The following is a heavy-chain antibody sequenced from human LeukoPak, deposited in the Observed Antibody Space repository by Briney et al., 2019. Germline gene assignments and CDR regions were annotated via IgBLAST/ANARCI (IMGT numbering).Heavy chain of an antibody. CDR1: GYTFTSYD. D-gene: IGHD3-10*01. V-gene: IGHV1-8*03. CDR2: MNPNSGNT. CDR3: ARGVPYYYGSGSYYNLYYFDY. Sequence: GASVKVSCKASGYTFTSYDINWVRQATGQGLEWMGWMNPNSGNTGYAQKFQGRVTITRNTSISTAYMELSSLRSEDTAVYYCARGVPYYYGSGSYYNLYYFDYWGQGTLVTVSS. J-gene: IGHJ4*02.